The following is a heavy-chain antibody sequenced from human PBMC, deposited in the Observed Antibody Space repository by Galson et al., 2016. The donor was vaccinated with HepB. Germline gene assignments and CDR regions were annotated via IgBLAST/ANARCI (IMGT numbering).Heavy chain of an antibody. CDR3: ARSSFLPYGIDA. V-gene: IGHV4-59*01. Sequence: SETLSLTCTVSGARITAYYWNWIRQSPEKGLEWIGYVSQRGSPNHHPPLNSRVPLSLDTSKNSIFLMLNSVTDADTGVYYCARSSFLPYGIDAWGQGTTVIVSS. D-gene: IGHD2/OR15-2a*01. CDR1: GARITAYY. J-gene: IGHJ6*02. CDR2: VSQRGSP.